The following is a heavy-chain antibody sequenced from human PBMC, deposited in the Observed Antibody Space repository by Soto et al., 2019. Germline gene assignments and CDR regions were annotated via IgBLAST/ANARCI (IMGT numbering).Heavy chain of an antibody. V-gene: IGHV3-53*01. CDR3: ARVTTFYDILTSSYALNYFDY. CDR2: IYAGGNT. CDR1: GFSVTSNY. J-gene: IGHJ4*02. Sequence: GGSLRLSCTASGFSVTSNYMTWVRQAPGKGLECVSVIYAGGNTYYADSVKGRFTISSDNSKNTLYLQMNNLRAEDTAVYYCARVTTFYDILTSSYALNYFDYWGQGTGSPSPQ. D-gene: IGHD3-9*01.